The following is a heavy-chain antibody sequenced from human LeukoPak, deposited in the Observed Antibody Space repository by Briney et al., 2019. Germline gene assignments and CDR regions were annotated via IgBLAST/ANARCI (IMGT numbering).Heavy chain of an antibody. D-gene: IGHD4-17*01. CDR2: IYNSGST. CDR1: GGSISSGTYY. V-gene: IGHV4-61*02. J-gene: IGHJ3*02. CDR3: ARDTTVTKDAFDI. Sequence: SQTLSLTCTVSGGSISSGTYYWSWIRKPAGKRLEWIGRIYNSGSTKYNPSLKSRVTMSVDTSKNQFSLKLSSVTAADTAVYYCARDTTVTKDAFDIWGQGTMVTVSS.